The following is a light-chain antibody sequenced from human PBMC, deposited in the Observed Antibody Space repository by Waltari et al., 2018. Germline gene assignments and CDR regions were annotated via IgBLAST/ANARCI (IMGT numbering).Light chain of an antibody. CDR1: QSVGSH. CDR3: QQYNNWPPNT. J-gene: IGKJ3*01. CDR2: GAS. V-gene: IGKV3-15*01. Sequence: EIVMTQSPATLSVSPGERATLSCRASQSVGSHLAWYQQKPGQAPRLLIYGASTRATGIPARFTGRGSRTEFTLTISSLQSEDFAVYYCQQYNNWPPNTFGPGTNVEIK.